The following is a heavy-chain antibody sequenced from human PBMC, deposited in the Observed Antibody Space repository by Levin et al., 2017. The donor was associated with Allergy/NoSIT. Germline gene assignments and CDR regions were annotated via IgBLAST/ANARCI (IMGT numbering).Heavy chain of an antibody. V-gene: IGHV3-15*01. Sequence: KAGGSLRLSCAASGFTFSNAWMSWVRQAPGKGLEWVGRIKSKTDGGTTDYAAPVKGRFTISRDDSKNTLYLQMNSLKTEDTAVYYCTTELGYCSSTSCYYYGMDVWGQGTTVTVSS. D-gene: IGHD2-2*01. J-gene: IGHJ6*02. CDR3: TTELGYCSSTSCYYYGMDV. CDR1: GFTFSNAW. CDR2: IKSKTDGGTT.